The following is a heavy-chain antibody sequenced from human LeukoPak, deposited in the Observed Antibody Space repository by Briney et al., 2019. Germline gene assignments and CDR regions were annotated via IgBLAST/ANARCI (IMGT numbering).Heavy chain of an antibody. V-gene: IGHV7-4-1*02. D-gene: IGHD2-2*01. CDR2: INTNTGNP. CDR1: GYTFTSFA. J-gene: IGHJ4*02. CDR3: ARDFRIPEYHFDA. Sequence: GASVKVSCKASGYTFTSFAMNWVRQAPGQGLEWMGWINTNTGNPTYAQGFTGRFVFSLDTSVSTAYLQISGLKAEDTAVYYCARDFRIPEYHFDAWGQGTLVTVSS.